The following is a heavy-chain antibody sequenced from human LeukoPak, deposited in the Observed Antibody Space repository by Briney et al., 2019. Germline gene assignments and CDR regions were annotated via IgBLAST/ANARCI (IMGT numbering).Heavy chain of an antibody. Sequence: GGSLRLSCAASGFTVSSNYMGWVRQAPGKGLEWVSVIYSGGSTYYADSVKGRFTISRDNSKNTLYLQMNSLRAEDTAVYYCARDSISGAVAGYYFDYWGQGTLVTVSS. CDR1: GFTVSSNY. CDR3: ARDSISGAVAGYYFDY. J-gene: IGHJ4*02. D-gene: IGHD6-19*01. CDR2: IYSGGST. V-gene: IGHV3-53*01.